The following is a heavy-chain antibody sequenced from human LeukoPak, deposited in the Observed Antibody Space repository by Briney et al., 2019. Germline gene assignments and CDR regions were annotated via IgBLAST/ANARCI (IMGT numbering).Heavy chain of an antibody. CDR2: INHSGRST. V-gene: IGHV4-34*01. J-gene: IGHJ3*02. D-gene: IGHD2-2*01. CDR1: GGSLSNYY. Sequence: SETVSLTCAVYGGSLSNYYWSWIRQPPGKGLEWVGQINHSGRSTYYNPSLKGRVTISVDSSKNQFSLKVNSVTAADTAMYYCARPVYCSSTTCAGPFQIWGQGTMVTVSP. CDR3: ARPVYCSSTTCAGPFQI.